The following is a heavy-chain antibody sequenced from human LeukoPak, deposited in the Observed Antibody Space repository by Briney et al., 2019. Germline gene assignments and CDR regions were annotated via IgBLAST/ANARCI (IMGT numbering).Heavy chain of an antibody. CDR3: AREIAWRELLLPQAVDY. D-gene: IGHD1-26*01. CDR2: ISSSSSTI. Sequence: GGSLRLSCAASGFTFSSYSMNWVRQAPGKGLEWVSYISSSSSTIYYADSVKGRFTISRDNAKNSLYLQMNSLRAEDTAVYYCAREIAWRELLLPQAVDYWGQGTLVTVPS. CDR1: GFTFSSYS. J-gene: IGHJ4*02. V-gene: IGHV3-48*04.